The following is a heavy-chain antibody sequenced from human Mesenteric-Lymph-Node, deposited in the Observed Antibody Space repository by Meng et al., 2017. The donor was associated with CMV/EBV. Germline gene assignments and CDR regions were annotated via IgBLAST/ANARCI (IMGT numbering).Heavy chain of an antibody. CDR3: ARSRGYQVLYGETLYWYYGVDV. J-gene: IGHJ6*02. CDR1: GFTFSDYY. CDR2: IKQDGSEK. V-gene: IGHV3-7*01. D-gene: IGHD3-10*02. Sequence: GESLKISCAASGFTFSDYYMNWVRQAPGKGLEWVANIKQDGSEKYFADSVKGRFTISRDNAKNSLYLQMYGLTADDTAVYFCARSRGYQVLYGETLYWYYGVDVWGQGTTVTVSS.